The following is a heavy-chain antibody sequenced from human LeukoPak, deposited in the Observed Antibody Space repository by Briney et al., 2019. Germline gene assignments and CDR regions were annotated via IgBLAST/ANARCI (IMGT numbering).Heavy chain of an antibody. D-gene: IGHD6-6*01. CDR3: AKESSSSRFYYYGTDV. CDR1: GFTFSSYA. CDR2: ISGSGGST. Sequence: GGSLRPSCAASGFTFSSYAMSWVRQAPGKGLEWVSAISGSGGSTYYADSVKGRFTISRDNSKNTLYLQMNSLRAEDTAVYYCAKESSSSRFYYYGTDVWGQGTTVTVSS. V-gene: IGHV3-23*01. J-gene: IGHJ6*02.